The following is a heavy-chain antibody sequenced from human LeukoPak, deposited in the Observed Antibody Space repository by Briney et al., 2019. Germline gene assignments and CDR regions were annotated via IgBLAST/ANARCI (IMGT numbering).Heavy chain of an antibody. Sequence: PSQTLSLTCIVSGGSISSGGHYWSWIRQHPGKGLEWIGYINYSGSTYYNPSLKSRVTISVDTSKNQLSLKLSSVTAADTAVYYCARVARKQLVRGLFDYWGQGTLVTVSS. V-gene: IGHV4-30-4*08. CDR3: ARVARKQLVRGLFDY. CDR1: GGSISSGGHY. CDR2: INYSGST. J-gene: IGHJ4*02. D-gene: IGHD6-6*01.